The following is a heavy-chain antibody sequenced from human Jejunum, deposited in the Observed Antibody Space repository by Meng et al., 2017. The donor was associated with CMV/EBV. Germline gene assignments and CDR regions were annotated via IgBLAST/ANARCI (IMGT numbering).Heavy chain of an antibody. CDR2: INPRTGGT. J-gene: IGHJ6*02. CDR3: AREQVVVEPTGYKYFGMDV. V-gene: IGHV1-2*02. CDR1: TGYY. D-gene: IGHD2-2*01. Sequence: TGYYVHWVRQAPGHGLEWMGWINPRTGGTNSAQKFQGRVTMTRDTSITTAYMELSSLTSDDSSVYFCAREQVVVEPTGYKYFGMDVWGQGTTVTVSS.